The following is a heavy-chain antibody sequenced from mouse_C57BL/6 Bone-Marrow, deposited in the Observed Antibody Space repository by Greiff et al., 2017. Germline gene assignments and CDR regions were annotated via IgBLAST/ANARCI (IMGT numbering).Heavy chain of an antibody. D-gene: IGHD1-1*01. V-gene: IGHV1-53*01. CDR1: GYTFTSYW. CDR2: INPSNGGT. CDR3: ANDGRGY. Sequence: VQLQQPGTELVKPGASVKLSCKASGYTFTSYWMHWVQQRPGHGLEWIGNINPSNGGTNSNEKFKSKATLTVDKASSTAYLQLSSLTSEDSAVYYCANDGRGYWGQGTTLTVSS. J-gene: IGHJ2*01.